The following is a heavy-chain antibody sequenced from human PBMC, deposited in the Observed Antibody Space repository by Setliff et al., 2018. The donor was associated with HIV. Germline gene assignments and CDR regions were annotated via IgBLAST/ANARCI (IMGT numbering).Heavy chain of an antibody. CDR3: ARSQPDTIFGVVIFDY. CDR2: VYYSGST. CDR1: GGSISSSGPGYY. Sequence: ETLSLTFTVSGGSISSSGPGYYWGWVRQAPGGGLEWIGSVYYSGSTYYNPSLKSRVTISLDTSKNQLSLRLTSMTAADTAVYYCARSQPDTIFGVVIFDYWGQGKMVTVSS. D-gene: IGHD3-3*01. V-gene: IGHV4-39*01. J-gene: IGHJ4*02.